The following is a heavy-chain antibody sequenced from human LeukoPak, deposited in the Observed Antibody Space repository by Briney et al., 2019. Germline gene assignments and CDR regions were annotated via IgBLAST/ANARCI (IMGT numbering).Heavy chain of an antibody. D-gene: IGHD2-21*02. CDR3: ARDPHCGGDCYSTWFDP. V-gene: IGHV7-4-1*02. CDR1: GYTFTSYA. CDR2: INTNTGSP. Sequence: ASVKVSCKASGYTFTSYAMNWVRQAPGQGLEWMGWINTNTGSPTYAQGFTGRFVFSLDTSVSTAYLQISSLKAEDTAVYYCARDPHCGGDCYSTWFDPWGQGTLVTVSS. J-gene: IGHJ5*02.